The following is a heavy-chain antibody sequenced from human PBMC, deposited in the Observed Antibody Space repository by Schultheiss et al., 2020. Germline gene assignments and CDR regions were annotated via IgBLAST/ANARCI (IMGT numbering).Heavy chain of an antibody. J-gene: IGHJ6*04. CDR1: GFTFSSYG. Sequence: GGSLRLSCAASGFTFSSYGMHWVRQAPGKGLEWVAVIWYDGSNKYYADSVKGRFTISRDNSKNTLYLQMNSLRAEDTAVYYCARENSINTGVDVWGKGTTVTVSS. CDR3: ARENSINTGVDV. V-gene: IGHV3-33*01. CDR2: IWYDGSNK. D-gene: IGHD5-18*01.